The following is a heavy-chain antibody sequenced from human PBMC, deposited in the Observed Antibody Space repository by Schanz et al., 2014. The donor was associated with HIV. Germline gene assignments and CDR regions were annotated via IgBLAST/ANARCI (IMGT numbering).Heavy chain of an antibody. CDR3: AKGFSGYYSEDYFDY. J-gene: IGHJ4*02. D-gene: IGHD3-22*01. CDR2: ISKDGSDK. V-gene: IGHV3-30*18. Sequence: VQLLESGGGLVQPGGSLRLSCAASRFTFSSYAMSWVRQAPGKGLEWVAAISKDGSDKYYTDSVKGRFTISRDNSNNTLYLQMNSLRAEDTAVYYCAKGFSGYYSEDYFDYWGQGTLVTVSS. CDR1: RFTFSSYA.